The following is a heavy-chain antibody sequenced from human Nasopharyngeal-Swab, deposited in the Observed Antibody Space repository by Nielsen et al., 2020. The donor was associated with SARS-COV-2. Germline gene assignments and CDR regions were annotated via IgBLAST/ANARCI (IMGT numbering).Heavy chain of an antibody. V-gene: IGHV3-20*04. CDR2: INWNGGST. Sequence: GESLKISCAASGFTFDDYGMSWGRQAPGKGLEWVSGINWNGGSTGYADSVKGRFTISRDNAKNSLYLQMNSLRAEDTALYYCASTWIQLWLPHYWGQGTLVTVSS. J-gene: IGHJ4*02. CDR3: ASTWIQLWLPHY. D-gene: IGHD5-18*01. CDR1: GFTFDDYG.